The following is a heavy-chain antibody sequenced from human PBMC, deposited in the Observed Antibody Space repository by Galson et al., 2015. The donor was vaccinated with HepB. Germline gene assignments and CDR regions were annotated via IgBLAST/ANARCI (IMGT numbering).Heavy chain of an antibody. J-gene: IGHJ2*01. D-gene: IGHD3-3*01. CDR2: IYPGDSDT. V-gene: IGHV5-51*01. CDR1: GYSFNTYW. CDR3: ARQKSGHYDFWGGGGLYFDL. Sequence: QSGAEVKKPGESLKISCKGSGYSFNTYWIGWVRQMPGKGLEWMGMIYPGDSDTRYSPSFQGQVTISVEKTISTAYLQWTSLKASDTAMYYCARQKSGHYDFWGGGGLYFDLWGRGTVVSVSS.